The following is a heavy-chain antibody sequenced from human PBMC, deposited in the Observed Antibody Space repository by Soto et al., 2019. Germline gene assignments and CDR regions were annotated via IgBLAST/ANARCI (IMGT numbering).Heavy chain of an antibody. V-gene: IGHV3-23*01. CDR2: ISGSGGST. D-gene: IGHD3-3*01. Sequence: GSLRLSCAASGFTFSSYAMSWVRQAPGKGLEWVSAISGSGGSTYYADSVKGRFTISRDNSKNTLYLQMNSLRAEDTAVYYCALSIWSGYPFGMDVWGQGTTVTVSS. CDR3: ALSIWSGYPFGMDV. J-gene: IGHJ6*02. CDR1: GFTFSSYA.